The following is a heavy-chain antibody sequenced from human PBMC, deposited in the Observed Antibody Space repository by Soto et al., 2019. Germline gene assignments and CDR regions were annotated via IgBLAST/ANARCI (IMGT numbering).Heavy chain of an antibody. CDR3: ARAFGGWFDP. CDR2: IYYSGST. Sequence: SETRSLTWTVSGGSISRGVYYWIWIRQHPGKGLEWIGYIYYSGSTYDNPSLKSRVTISVDTSKNQFSLKLSSVTAADTAVYYCARAFGGWFDPWGRGTLVTVSS. J-gene: IGHJ5*02. CDR1: GGSISRGVYY. D-gene: IGHD3-10*01. V-gene: IGHV4-31*02.